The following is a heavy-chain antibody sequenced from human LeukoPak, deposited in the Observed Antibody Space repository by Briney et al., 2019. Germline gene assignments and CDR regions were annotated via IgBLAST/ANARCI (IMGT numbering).Heavy chain of an antibody. J-gene: IGHJ4*02. D-gene: IGHD1-26*01. V-gene: IGHV3-23*01. CDR2: ISGSGGST. Sequence: GGSLRLSCAASGFTFSSYAMSWVRQAPGKGLEWVSAISGSGGSTYYADSVKGRFTISRDNSKNTLYLQMDSLRAEDTAVYYCAKQREGISWSPDYWGQGTLVTVSS. CDR3: AKQREGISWSPDY. CDR1: GFTFSSYA.